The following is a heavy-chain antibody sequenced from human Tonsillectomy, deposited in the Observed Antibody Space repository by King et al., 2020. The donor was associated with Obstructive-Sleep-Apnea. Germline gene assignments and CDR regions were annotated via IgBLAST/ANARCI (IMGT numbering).Heavy chain of an antibody. Sequence: HVQLVESGGGVVQPGRSLRLSCAASGFTFSGYAMHWVRQAPGKGLEWVAVISYGESNKYYADSVKGRFTISRENSKKTMFLQMNSLRPEDTAVYYCARDRADYYGSNYFDYWGQGTLVTVSS. CDR1: GFTFSGYA. J-gene: IGHJ4*02. CDR3: ARDRADYYGSNYFDY. D-gene: IGHD3-10*01. V-gene: IGHV3-30*04. CDR2: ISYGESNK.